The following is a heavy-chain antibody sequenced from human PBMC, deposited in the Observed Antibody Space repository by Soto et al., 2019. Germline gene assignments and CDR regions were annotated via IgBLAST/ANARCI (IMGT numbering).Heavy chain of an antibody. CDR2: ISAYNGNT. J-gene: IGHJ6*03. Sequence: EASVKVSCKASGYTFTSYGISWVRQAPGQGLEWMGWISAYNGNTKYAQKLQGRVTMTTDTSTSTAYMELRSLRSDDTAVYYCARTYYYGSGSSDYYYYYMDVWGKGTTVAVSS. V-gene: IGHV1-18*01. D-gene: IGHD3-10*01. CDR3: ARTYYYGSGSSDYYYYYMDV. CDR1: GYTFTSYG.